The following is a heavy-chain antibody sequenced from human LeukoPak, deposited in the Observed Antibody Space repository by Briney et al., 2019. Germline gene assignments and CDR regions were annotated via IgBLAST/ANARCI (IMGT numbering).Heavy chain of an antibody. CDR3: ARGGSPTGVFDY. Sequence: GGSLRLSCAASGFTFSSYSMNWVRQAPGKGLEWVSSISSSSYIYYADSVKGRFTISRDNAKNSLYLQMNSLRAEDTAVYYCARGGSPTGVFDYWGQGTLVTVSS. CDR1: GFTFSSYS. D-gene: IGHD7-27*01. CDR2: ISSSSYI. V-gene: IGHV3-21*01. J-gene: IGHJ4*02.